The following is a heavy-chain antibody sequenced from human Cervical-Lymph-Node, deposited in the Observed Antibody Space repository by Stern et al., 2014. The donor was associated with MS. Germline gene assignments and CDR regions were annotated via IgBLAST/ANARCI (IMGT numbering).Heavy chain of an antibody. J-gene: IGHJ4*02. D-gene: IGHD3-10*01. V-gene: IGHV5-51*01. CDR2: IYPDDSDA. CDR3: ARKGTYGLDY. CDR1: GYNFASYW. Sequence: EVQLVESGAEVKKTGESLKISCKGSGYNFASYWIGWVRQVPGKGLEWMGIIYPDDSDARYTPSFQGQVTMSADKSIGTAYLQWSSLKASDTAFYFCARKGTYGLDYWGQGALVTVSS.